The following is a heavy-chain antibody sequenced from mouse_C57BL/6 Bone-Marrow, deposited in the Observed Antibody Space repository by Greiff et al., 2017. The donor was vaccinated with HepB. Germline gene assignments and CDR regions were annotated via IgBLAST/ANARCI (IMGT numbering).Heavy chain of an antibody. D-gene: IGHD2-14*01. CDR2: IYPGSGST. J-gene: IGHJ1*03. V-gene: IGHV1-55*01. CDR3: ARSEVLDWYFDV. Sequence: QVQLQQSGAELVKPGASVKMSCKASGYTFTSYWITWVKQRPGQGLEWIGDIYPGSGSTNYNEKFKSKATLTVDTSSSTAYMQLSSLTSEDSAVYYCARSEVLDWYFDVWGTGTTVTVSS. CDR1: GYTFTSYW.